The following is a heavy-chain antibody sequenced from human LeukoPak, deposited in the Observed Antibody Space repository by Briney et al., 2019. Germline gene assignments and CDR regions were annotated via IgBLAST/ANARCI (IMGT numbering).Heavy chain of an antibody. Sequence: PGGSLGLSCAASGFTFSSYAMHWVRQAPGKGLEWVAVISYDGSNKYYADSVKGRFTISRDNSKNTLYLQMNSLRAEDTAVYYCARGAGLRRVLYYFDYWGQGTLVTVSS. D-gene: IGHD5-12*01. V-gene: IGHV3-30*04. CDR2: ISYDGSNK. J-gene: IGHJ4*02. CDR3: ARGAGLRRVLYYFDY. CDR1: GFTFSSYA.